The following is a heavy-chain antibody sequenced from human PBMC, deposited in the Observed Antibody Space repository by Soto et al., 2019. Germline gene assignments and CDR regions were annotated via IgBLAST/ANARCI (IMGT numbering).Heavy chain of an antibody. J-gene: IGHJ3*01. V-gene: IGHV4-59*01. D-gene: IGHD4-17*01. Sequence: QVQLQESGPGLVKPSETLFITYTVSSVSIINYYWSWIRQPPGKGLAWIGFIYYSGSTNYNSFLRSRVTMSVDMSRQQLSLKLNSVTAADTPVYFCASRLTLATTTGDAFDQWGQGTTVTVSS. CDR1: SVSIINYY. CDR3: ASRLTLATTTGDAFDQ. CDR2: IYYSGST.